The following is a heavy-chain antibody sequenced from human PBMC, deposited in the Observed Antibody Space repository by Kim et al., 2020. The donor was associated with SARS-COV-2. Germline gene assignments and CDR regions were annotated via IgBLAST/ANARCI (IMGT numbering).Heavy chain of an antibody. V-gene: IGHV1-24*01. J-gene: IGHJ6*02. Sequence: ASVKVSCKVSGHTLSDLSMHWVRHTPGKGLEWMGGFEPENGDIVYARKFRGRVTMTLDTSTDTAYMEVSSLISEDTAVYYCATDTVRYGMDVWGQGTTVSVSS. CDR3: ATDTVRYGMDV. D-gene: IGHD4-17*01. CDR2: FEPENGDI. CDR1: GHTLSDLS.